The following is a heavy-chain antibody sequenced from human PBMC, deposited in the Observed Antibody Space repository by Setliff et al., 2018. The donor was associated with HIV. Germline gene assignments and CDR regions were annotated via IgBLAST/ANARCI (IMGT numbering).Heavy chain of an antibody. Sequence: ASVKVSCKVSGYTLTELSRHWVRQAPGKGLEWMGGFDPEDGETIYAQKFQGRVTMTEDTSTDTAYMELSSLRSDDTAVYFCARLGSGWSDSYYYAMDVWGQGTTVTVSS. CDR3: ARLGSGWSDSYYYAMDV. CDR2: FDPEDGET. J-gene: IGHJ6*02. V-gene: IGHV1-24*01. CDR1: GYTLTELS. D-gene: IGHD6-19*01.